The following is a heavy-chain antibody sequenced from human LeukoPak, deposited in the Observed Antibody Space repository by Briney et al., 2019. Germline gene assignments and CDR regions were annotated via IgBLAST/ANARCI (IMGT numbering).Heavy chain of an antibody. CDR3: ARGHSSSWYRLGWFDP. CDR1: GFTFSSYE. Sequence: PGESLRLSCAASGFTFSSYEMNWVRQAPGKGLEWVSYISSSGSTIYYADSVKGRFTISRDNAKNSLYLKMNSLRAEDTAVYYCARGHSSSWYRLGWFDPWDQGTLVTVSS. CDR2: ISSSGSTI. D-gene: IGHD6-13*01. J-gene: IGHJ5*02. V-gene: IGHV3-48*03.